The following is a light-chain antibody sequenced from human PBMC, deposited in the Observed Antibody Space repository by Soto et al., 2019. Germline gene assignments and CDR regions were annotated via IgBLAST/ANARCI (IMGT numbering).Light chain of an antibody. J-gene: IGKJ3*01. CDR1: QSVAANY. Sequence: EVVLTQSPGTLSLSPGERATLSCRASQSVAANYLAWYQQKRGQAPRLLIYVASSRATGIPDRFSGSGSGTVFTLTISRLEAEDFSVYYCRQYGTAPLTFGPGTKVDIK. CDR2: VAS. CDR3: RQYGTAPLT. V-gene: IGKV3-20*01.